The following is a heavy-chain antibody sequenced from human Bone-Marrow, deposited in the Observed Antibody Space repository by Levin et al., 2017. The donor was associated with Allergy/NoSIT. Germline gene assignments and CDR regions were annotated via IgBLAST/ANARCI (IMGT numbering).Heavy chain of an antibody. Sequence: AGGSLRLSCAVSGFTFSNYAMHWVRQAPGKGLEGVALIHYDGSNKNYADSVKGRLTISRDGSKKTLYLQMNSLRAEDTAVYYCAKLLPWLVLTAPFDYWGQGTLVTVSS. V-gene: IGHV3-30*02. CDR2: IHYDGSNK. CDR3: AKLLPWLVLTAPFDY. J-gene: IGHJ4*02. CDR1: GFTFSNYA. D-gene: IGHD6-19*01.